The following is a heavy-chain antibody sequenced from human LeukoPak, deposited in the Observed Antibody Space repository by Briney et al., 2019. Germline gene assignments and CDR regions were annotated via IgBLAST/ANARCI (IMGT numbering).Heavy chain of an antibody. Sequence: SQTLSLTCAIPGDSVSSNSAAWNWIRQSPSRGLEWLGGTYYRSKWYNDYAVSVKSRIIINPDTSKNQFSLQLNSVTPEDTAVYYCARDRRDVYSYGMDVWGQGTTVIVSS. CDR3: ARDRRDVYSYGMDV. J-gene: IGHJ6*02. CDR2: TYYRSKWYN. V-gene: IGHV6-1*01. D-gene: IGHD5-24*01. CDR1: GDSVSSNSAA.